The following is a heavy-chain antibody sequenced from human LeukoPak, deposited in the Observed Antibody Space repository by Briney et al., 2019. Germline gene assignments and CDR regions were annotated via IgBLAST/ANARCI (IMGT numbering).Heavy chain of an antibody. V-gene: IGHV3-33*06. D-gene: IGHD3-9*01. J-gene: IGHJ3*01. CDR1: GFXFSVYG. CDR3: AKDTTGLRYFDWPLGAFDV. Sequence: GRSLRLSCAASGFXFSVYGIHWVRQAPGKGREWVAYIWNDGSNKYYADPVKGRSTISRDNSKNTLYLQMNSLRAEDTAVYYCAKDTTGLRYFDWPLGAFDVWGQGTMVTVSS. CDR2: IWNDGSNK.